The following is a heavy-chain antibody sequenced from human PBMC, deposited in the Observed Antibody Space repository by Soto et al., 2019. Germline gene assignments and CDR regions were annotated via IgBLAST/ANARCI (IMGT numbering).Heavy chain of an antibody. Sequence: GGSLRLSCSGSGFTVSSFGMHWVRQAPGKGLEHVSTLSSNGIGTYYADSVKGRFTFSRDTSKNTLYLQMSSLRTEDAAVYYCVKDMGQAAVGNRYPYGLDVWGLGTTVTVSS. CDR3: VKDMGQAAVGNRYPYGLDV. CDR2: LSSNGIGT. CDR1: GFTVSSFG. J-gene: IGHJ6*02. V-gene: IGHV3-64D*06. D-gene: IGHD6-13*01.